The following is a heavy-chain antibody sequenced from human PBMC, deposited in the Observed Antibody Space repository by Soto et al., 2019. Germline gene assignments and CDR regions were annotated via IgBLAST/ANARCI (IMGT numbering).Heavy chain of an antibody. D-gene: IGHD2-8*02. CDR3: AKEAVYCYGFQSSAMDV. CDR1: GFTFSRYA. Sequence: GGSLRLSCAGSGFTFSRYAMNWVRQAPGKGLEWVSIISSRGDRTYYAESVKGRFTISRDDSKNTLFLHMNSLGAEDTAVYYCAKEAVYCYGFQSSAMDVWGQGTTVTVSS. CDR2: ISSRGDRT. V-gene: IGHV3-23*01. J-gene: IGHJ6*02.